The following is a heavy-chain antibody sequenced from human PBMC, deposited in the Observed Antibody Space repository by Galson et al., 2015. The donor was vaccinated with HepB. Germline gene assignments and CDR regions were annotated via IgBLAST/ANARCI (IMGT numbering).Heavy chain of an antibody. CDR1: GYTFTAYG. Sequence: SVKVSCKASGYTFTAYGFSWVRQAPGQGLEWMGWISAYSGDTNYAQKLQGRVTIAADRSTSTVYMELSSLTSEDTAVYYCATNAGRRGIFFEYWGQGTLVTVSS. V-gene: IGHV1-18*01. D-gene: IGHD3-10*01. CDR2: ISAYSGDT. J-gene: IGHJ4*02. CDR3: ATNAGRRGIFFEY.